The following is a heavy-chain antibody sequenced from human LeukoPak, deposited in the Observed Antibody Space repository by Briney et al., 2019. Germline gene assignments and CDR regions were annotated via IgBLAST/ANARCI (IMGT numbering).Heavy chain of an antibody. J-gene: IGHJ6*03. V-gene: IGHV4-38-2*01. D-gene: IGHD6-6*01. Sequence: PSETLSLTCAVSGYSISSGYYWGWIRQPPGKGLEWIGSIYHSGSTYYNPSLKSRVTISVDTSKNQFSLKLSSVTAADTAVYYCARHPGSWYYYYMDVWGKGTTVTVSS. CDR2: IYHSGST. CDR3: ARHPGSWYYYYMDV. CDR1: GYSISSGYY.